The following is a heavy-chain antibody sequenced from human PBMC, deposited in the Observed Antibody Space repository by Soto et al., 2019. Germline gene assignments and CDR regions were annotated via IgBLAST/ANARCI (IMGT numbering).Heavy chain of an antibody. CDR1: GFTFSSYA. Sequence: VQLVESGGGVVQPGRSLRLSCAASGFTFSSYAIHWVRQVAGKGLEWVSAINWSGEMIAYADSVKGRSTISRDNAKNYVSLQINSLRPEDAALYYCARDRIGRFYAIDVWGQGTTVTVSS. V-gene: IGHV3-9*01. CDR2: INWSGEMI. D-gene: IGHD2-15*01. CDR3: ARDRIGRFYAIDV. J-gene: IGHJ6*02.